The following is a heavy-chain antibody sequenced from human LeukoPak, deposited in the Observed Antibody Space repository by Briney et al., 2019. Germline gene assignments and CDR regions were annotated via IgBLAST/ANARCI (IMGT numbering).Heavy chain of an antibody. D-gene: IGHD3-3*01. V-gene: IGHV4-38-2*02. Sequence: PSETLSLTCTVSGYSISSGYYWGWIRQPPGKGLEWIGSIYHSGSTYYNPSLKSRVTISVDTSKNQFSLKLSSVTAADTAVYYCASSPRFEANVWGKGTTVTVSS. J-gene: IGHJ6*04. CDR1: GYSISSGYY. CDR2: IYHSGST. CDR3: ASSPRFEANV.